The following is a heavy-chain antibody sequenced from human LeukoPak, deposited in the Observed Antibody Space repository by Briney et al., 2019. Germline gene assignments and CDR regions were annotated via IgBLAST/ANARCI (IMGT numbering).Heavy chain of an antibody. CDR1: GFTFSSYG. J-gene: IGHJ6*02. D-gene: IGHD3-10*01. CDR3: AKDRFSMVRGVSGGMDV. Sequence: QPGGSLRLSCAASGFTFSSYGMHWVRQAPGKGLEWVAVISYDGSNKYYADSVKGRFTISRDNSKNTLYLQMNSLRAEDTAVYYCAKDRFSMVRGVSGGMDVWGQGTTVTVSS. V-gene: IGHV3-30*18. CDR2: ISYDGSNK.